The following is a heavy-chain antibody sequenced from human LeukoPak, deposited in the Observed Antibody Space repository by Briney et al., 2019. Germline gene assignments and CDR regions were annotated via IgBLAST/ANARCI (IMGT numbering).Heavy chain of an antibody. D-gene: IGHD5-24*01. J-gene: IGHJ4*02. CDR2: IYSGGST. CDR1: GFTVSSNY. V-gene: IGHV3-53*01. Sequence: PGGSLRLSCAASGFTVSSNYMSWVRQAPGKGLEWVSVIYSGGSTYYADSVKGRFTISRDNSKNTLYLQMNSLRAEDTAVYYCAGDTRRDGYNYGYWGQGTLVTVSS. CDR3: AGDTRRDGYNYGY.